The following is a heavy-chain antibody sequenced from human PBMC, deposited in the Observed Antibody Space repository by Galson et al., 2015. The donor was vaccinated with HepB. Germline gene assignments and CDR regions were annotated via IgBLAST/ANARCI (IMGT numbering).Heavy chain of an antibody. V-gene: IGHV1-69*13. J-gene: IGHJ5*02. D-gene: IGHD3-10*01. Sequence: SVKVSCKASGGTFSSYAISWVRQAPGQGLEWMGGIIPIFGTANYAQKFQGRVTITADESASTAYMELSSLRSEDTAVYYCAREICCYGSGAPAGWFDPWGQGTLVTVSS. CDR2: IIPIFGTA. CDR1: GGTFSSYA. CDR3: AREICCYGSGAPAGWFDP.